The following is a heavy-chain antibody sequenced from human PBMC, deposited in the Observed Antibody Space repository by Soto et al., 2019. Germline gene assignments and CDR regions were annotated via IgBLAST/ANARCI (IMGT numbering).Heavy chain of an antibody. V-gene: IGHV3-13*04. CDR3: AREIQTPARIFHWFYGLDV. CDR1: GFTFSSYD. CDR2: IGTGGDT. Sequence: PGGSLRLSCAASGFTFSSYDMHWVRQTTGKGLEWVSAIGTGGDTYYSDSVKGRFTISRENSKNSLYLQMNSLRAGDTAVYYCAREIQTPARIFHWFYGLDVWGQGITVTV. D-gene: IGHD3-9*01. J-gene: IGHJ6*02.